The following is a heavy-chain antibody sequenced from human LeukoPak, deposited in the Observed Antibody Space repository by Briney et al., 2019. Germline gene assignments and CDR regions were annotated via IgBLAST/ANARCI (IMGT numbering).Heavy chain of an antibody. CDR1: GGSFSGYY. Sequence: SETLSLTCAVYGGSFSGYYWCWIRQPPGKGLEWIGEINHSGSTNYNPSLKSRVTISVDTSKNQFSLKLSSVTAADTAVYYCARIQYSDASLALDYWGQGTLVTVSS. J-gene: IGHJ4*02. CDR3: ARIQYSDASLALDY. D-gene: IGHD1-26*01. CDR2: INHSGST. V-gene: IGHV4-34*01.